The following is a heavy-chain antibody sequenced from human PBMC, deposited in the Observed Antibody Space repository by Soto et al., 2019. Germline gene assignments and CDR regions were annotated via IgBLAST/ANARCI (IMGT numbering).Heavy chain of an antibody. CDR3: ARSTTHFYYYYMDV. V-gene: IGHV3-74*03. CDR1: GFTFSSYW. D-gene: IGHD2-15*01. Sequence: GGSLRLSCAASGFTFSSYWMHWVRQATGKGLVWVSRINSDGSSTTYADSVKGRFTISRDNAKNMLYLQMNSLRAEDTAVYYCARSTTHFYYYYMDVWGKGTTVTVSS. CDR2: INSDGSST. J-gene: IGHJ6*03.